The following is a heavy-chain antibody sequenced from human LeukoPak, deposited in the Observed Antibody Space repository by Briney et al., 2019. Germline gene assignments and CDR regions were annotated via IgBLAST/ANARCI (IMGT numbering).Heavy chain of an antibody. D-gene: IGHD3-22*01. V-gene: IGHV3-66*01. Sequence: PGGSLRLSCGVSGFIVSSNYMSWVRQAPGKGLEWVSGIYNGGNTYYGDSVKGRFIISRDNSKNTLYLQMNSLRAEDTAVYYCARGGYDTFYWGQGTTVTVSS. J-gene: IGHJ6*02. CDR2: IYNGGNT. CDR3: ARGGYDTFY. CDR1: GFIVSSNY.